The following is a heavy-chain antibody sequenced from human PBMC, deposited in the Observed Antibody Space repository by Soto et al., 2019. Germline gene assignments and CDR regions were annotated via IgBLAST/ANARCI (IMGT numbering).Heavy chain of an antibody. CDR2: ISYDGSNK. V-gene: IGHV3-30*18. CDR1: GFTFSSYG. CDR3: SKPQSTTRELPPSYGMDV. D-gene: IGHD1-26*01. Sequence: GGSLRLSCAASGFTFSSYGMHWVRQAPGKGLEWVAVISYDGSNKYYADSVKGRFTISRDNSKNTLYLQMNSLRAEDTAVYYCSKPQSTTRELPPSYGMDVWGQGTTVTVSS. J-gene: IGHJ6*02.